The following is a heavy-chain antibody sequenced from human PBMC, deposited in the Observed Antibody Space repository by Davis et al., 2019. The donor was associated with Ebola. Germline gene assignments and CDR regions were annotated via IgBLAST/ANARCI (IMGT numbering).Heavy chain of an antibody. V-gene: IGHV3-23*01. Sequence: LSLTCAASGFTFSSYAMSWVRQAPGKGLEWVSAISGSGGSTYYADSVKGRFTISRDNSKNSLYLQMNSLRAEDTAVYYCARFGWFRELYPDYWGQGTLVTVSS. CDR2: ISGSGGST. J-gene: IGHJ4*02. CDR3: ARFGWFRELYPDY. CDR1: GFTFSSYA. D-gene: IGHD3-10*01.